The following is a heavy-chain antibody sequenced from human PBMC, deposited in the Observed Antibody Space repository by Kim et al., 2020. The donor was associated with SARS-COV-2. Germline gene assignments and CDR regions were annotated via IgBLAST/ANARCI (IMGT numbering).Heavy chain of an antibody. CDR3: ARDQREQWKGAFDI. V-gene: IGHV3-30*04. CDR2: ISYDGSNK. J-gene: IGHJ3*02. CDR1: GFTFSSYA. D-gene: IGHD6-19*01. Sequence: GGSLRLSCAASGFTFSSYAMHWVRQAPGKGLEWVAVISYDGSNKYYVDSVKGRFTISRDNSKNTLYLQMNSLRAEDTAVYYCARDQREQWKGAFDIWGQGTMVTVSS.